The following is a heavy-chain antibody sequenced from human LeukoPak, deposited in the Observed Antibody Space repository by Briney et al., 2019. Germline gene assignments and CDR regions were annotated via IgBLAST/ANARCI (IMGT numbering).Heavy chain of an antibody. D-gene: IGHD2-8*01. Sequence: NPSETLSLTCAVYGGSFSGYYWSWIRQPPGKVLEWIGEINHSGSTNYNPSLKSRVTISVDTSKNQFSLKLSSVTAADTAVYYCARHRQEKRYCTNGVCYYDYWGQGTLVTVSS. CDR2: INHSGST. CDR1: GGSFSGYY. J-gene: IGHJ4*02. V-gene: IGHV4-34*01. CDR3: ARHRQEKRYCTNGVCYYDY.